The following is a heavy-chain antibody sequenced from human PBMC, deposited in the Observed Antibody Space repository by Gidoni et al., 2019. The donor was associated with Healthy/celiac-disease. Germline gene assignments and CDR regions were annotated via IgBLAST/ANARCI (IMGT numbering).Heavy chain of an antibody. D-gene: IGHD2-21*02. CDR3: ARDSLTYCGGDCFRNWFDP. CDR2: ISYDGSNK. Sequence: QVQLVESGGGVVQPGRSLRLSCAASGFTFRSYAMHWVRQAPGKGLEWVAVISYDGSNKYYADSVKGRFTISRDNSKNTLYLQMNSLRAEDTAVYYCARDSLTYCGGDCFRNWFDPWGQGTLVTVSS. CDR1: GFTFRSYA. V-gene: IGHV3-30*04. J-gene: IGHJ5*02.